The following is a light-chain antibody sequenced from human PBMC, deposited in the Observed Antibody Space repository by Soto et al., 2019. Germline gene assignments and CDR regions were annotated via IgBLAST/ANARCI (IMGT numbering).Light chain of an antibody. CDR3: QLRSNWPPYT. J-gene: IGKJ2*01. V-gene: IGKV3-11*01. CDR1: QSVSSY. Sequence: IVLTQAPATLSLSPGERATLSCRASQSVSSYLAWYQQKPGQAPRLLIYDASNRATGIPARLSGRGSGTHFTLTISSLEPEDLAVYYCQLRSNWPPYTFGKGTKLEIK. CDR2: DAS.